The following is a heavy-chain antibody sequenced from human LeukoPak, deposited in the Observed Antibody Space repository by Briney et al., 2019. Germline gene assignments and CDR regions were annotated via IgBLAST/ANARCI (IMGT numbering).Heavy chain of an antibody. J-gene: IGHJ4*02. D-gene: IGHD6-19*01. CDR3: AKDPVAGTEDYYFDY. CDR2: IKSKTDGGTT. CDR1: GFTFSNAW. V-gene: IGHV3-15*01. Sequence: GGSLRLSCAASGFTFSNAWMSWVRQAPGKGLEWVGRIKSKTDGGTTDYAAPVKGRFTISRDDSKNTLYLQMNSLKTEDTAVYYCAKDPVAGTEDYYFDYWGQGTLVTVSS.